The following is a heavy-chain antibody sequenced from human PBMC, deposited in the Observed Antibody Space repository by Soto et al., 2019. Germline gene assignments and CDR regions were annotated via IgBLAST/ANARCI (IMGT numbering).Heavy chain of an antibody. V-gene: IGHV3-33*01. J-gene: IGHJ6*02. CDR1: GFTFSSYG. CDR2: IWSDGSSK. CDR3: ARGRYGMYV. Sequence: QVQLVESGGGVVQPGRSLRLSCAASGFTFSSYGMHWVRQAPGKGLEWVAVIWSDGSSKYYADSVKGRFTISRYNSKNRLYLQMNSLRIEDTAVYNCARGRYGMYVWGRGTTVTVSS.